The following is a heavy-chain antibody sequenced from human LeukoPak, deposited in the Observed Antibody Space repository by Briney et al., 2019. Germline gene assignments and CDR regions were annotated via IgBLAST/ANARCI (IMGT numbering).Heavy chain of an antibody. Sequence: ATVEVSCKASGYILTSYDINWVRQATGQGLEWMGWMNPNSGNTGYAQKFQGRVTMTRNTSISTAYMELSSLRSEDTAVYYCARPGDDSSGYSELTGDAFDIWGQGTMVTVSS. CDR3: ARPGDDSSGYSELTGDAFDI. CDR2: MNPNSGNT. CDR1: GYILTSYD. D-gene: IGHD3-22*01. J-gene: IGHJ3*02. V-gene: IGHV1-8*01.